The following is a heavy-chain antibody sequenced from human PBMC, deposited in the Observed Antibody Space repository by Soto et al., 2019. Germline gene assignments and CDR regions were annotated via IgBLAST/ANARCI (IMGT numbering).Heavy chain of an antibody. J-gene: IGHJ4*02. CDR1: GGSIIIGYYY. CDR2: IYHSGRT. Sequence: PSGTVSLTGTVAGGSIIIGYYYWSWVRQNPGKGLEWIGHIYHSGRTYYNPSLKSRVTISVDTSKNQFSLNLSSVTAADTAVYYCARWVEVSLDYFDSWGQGTPVTVSS. CDR3: ARWVEVSLDYFDS. V-gene: IGHV4-31*03. D-gene: IGHD2-15*01.